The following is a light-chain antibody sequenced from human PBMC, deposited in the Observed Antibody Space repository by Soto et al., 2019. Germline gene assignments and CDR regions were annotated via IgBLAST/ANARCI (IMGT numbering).Light chain of an antibody. J-gene: IGKJ5*01. CDR1: QNIRNY. V-gene: IGKV1-39*01. CDR2: AAS. CDR3: QQYYSYPIT. Sequence: IQMTQSPSSLSASVGDRVTSTCRTTQNIRNYLNWYQQKPGKAPKLLIYAASGLQSGVPSRFSGSGSGTDFTLTISCLQSEDFATYYCQQYYSYPITFGQGTRLEIK.